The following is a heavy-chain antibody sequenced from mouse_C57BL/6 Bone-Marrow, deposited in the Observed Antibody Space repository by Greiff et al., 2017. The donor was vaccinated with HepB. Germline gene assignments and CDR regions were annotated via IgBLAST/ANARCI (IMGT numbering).Heavy chain of an antibody. Sequence: EVQLQQSGPELVKPGASVKIPCKASGYTFTDYNMDWVKQSHGKSLEWIGDINPNNGGTIYNQKFKGKATLTVDKSSSTAYMELRSLTSEDTAVYYCARSYYGTKRWYYFDYWGQGTTLTVSS. CDR2: INPNNGGT. D-gene: IGHD1-1*01. J-gene: IGHJ2*01. V-gene: IGHV1-18*01. CDR3: ARSYYGTKRWYYFDY. CDR1: GYTFTDYN.